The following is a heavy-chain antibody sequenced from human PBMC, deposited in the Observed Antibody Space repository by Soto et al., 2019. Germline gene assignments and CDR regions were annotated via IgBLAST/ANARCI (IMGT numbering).Heavy chain of an antibody. CDR2: IYYSGST. CDR3: ARQGDYYGSGSLNWFDP. J-gene: IGHJ5*02. Sequence: SETLSLTCTVSGGSISGSSYYWDWIRQPPGKGREWIGSIYYSGSTYYNPSLKSRVTISVDTSKNQFSLKLSSVTAADTAVYYCARQGDYYGSGSLNWFDPWGQGTLVTVS. V-gene: IGHV4-39*01. CDR1: GGSISGSSYY. D-gene: IGHD3-10*01.